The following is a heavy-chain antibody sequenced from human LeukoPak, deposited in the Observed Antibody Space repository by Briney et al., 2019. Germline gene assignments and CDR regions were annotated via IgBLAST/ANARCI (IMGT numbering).Heavy chain of an antibody. CDR1: GFTFSDHD. J-gene: IGHJ4*02. D-gene: IGHD2-2*01. CDR3: ARDKVIPAAIGHY. V-gene: IGHV3-13*01. Sequence: QPGGSLRLSCGASGFTFSDHDMHWVRHVTGKSLEWVSVINAAGGTSYAGSVKGRFTISRDNAKNSLYLQMNSLRAEDTAVYYCARDKVIPAAIGHYWGQGTLVTVSS. CDR2: INAAGGT.